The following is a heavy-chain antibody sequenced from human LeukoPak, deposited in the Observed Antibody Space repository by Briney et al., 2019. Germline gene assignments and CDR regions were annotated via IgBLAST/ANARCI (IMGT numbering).Heavy chain of an antibody. CDR2: IYTSGST. V-gene: IGHV4-4*07. Sequence: SETLSLTCTVSGGSISSYYWSWIRQPAGKGLEWIGRIYTSGSTNYNPSLKSRVTMSVDTSKNQFSLKLSSVTAADTAVYYCAGEGLLWFGEFHWFDPWGQGTLVTVSS. CDR1: GGSISSYY. CDR3: AGEGLLWFGEFHWFDP. D-gene: IGHD3-10*01. J-gene: IGHJ5*02.